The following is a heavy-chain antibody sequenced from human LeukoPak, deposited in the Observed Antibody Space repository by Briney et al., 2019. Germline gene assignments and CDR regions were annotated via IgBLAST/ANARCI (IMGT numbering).Heavy chain of an antibody. CDR1: GCSVSTSY. V-gene: IGHV3-66*01. J-gene: IGHJ3*02. CDR2: IYAGGSS. Sequence: QPGGSLRLSCAASGCSVSTSYMAWVRQAPGKGLEWVSVIYAGGSSHYADSVKGRFTISRDSSKNTLNLQMNSPRAQDTAVYYCARGIPDPYDIWGQGTMVTVSS. CDR3: ARGIPDPYDI. D-gene: IGHD2-21*01.